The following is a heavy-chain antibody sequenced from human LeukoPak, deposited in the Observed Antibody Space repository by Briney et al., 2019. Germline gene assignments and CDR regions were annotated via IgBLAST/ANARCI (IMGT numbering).Heavy chain of an antibody. V-gene: IGHV3-21*01. J-gene: IGHJ6*03. CDR2: ISSSSSYI. CDR3: ARDLKYYYYYMDV. Sequence: GGSLRLSCAASGFTFSTYNMNWVRQAPGKGLEWVSSISSSSSYIYYADSVKGRFTVSRDNAKNSLFLQMNSLRAEDTGVYFCARDLKYYYYYMDVWGKGTTVTVSS. CDR1: GFTFSTYN.